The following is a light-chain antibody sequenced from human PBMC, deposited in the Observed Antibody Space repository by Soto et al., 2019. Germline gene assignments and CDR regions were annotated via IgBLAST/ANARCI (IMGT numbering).Light chain of an antibody. CDR2: GAS. Sequence: EIVMTQSPATLSVSPGVRATLSCRASQSVSSNLAWYQQKPGQAPRLLIYGASTRATCIPARFSSSGSGTEFLLTISSLQSEDFAVYSGQQHNNWPWTFGEGTNVEIK. V-gene: IGKV3-15*01. J-gene: IGKJ1*01. CDR3: QQHNNWPWT. CDR1: QSVSSN.